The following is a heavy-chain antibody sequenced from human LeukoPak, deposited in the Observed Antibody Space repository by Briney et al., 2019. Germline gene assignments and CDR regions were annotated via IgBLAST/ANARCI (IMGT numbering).Heavy chain of an antibody. CDR3: ATPYSSSWYGRWDY. J-gene: IGHJ4*02. CDR2: IYYSGST. Sequence: SETLSLTCTVSGGSISSSSYYWGWIRQPPGKGLEWIGSIYYSGSTYYNPSLKSRATISVDTSKNQFSLKLSSVTAADTAVYYCATPYSSSWYGRWDYWGQGTLVTVSS. CDR1: GGSISSSSYY. D-gene: IGHD6-13*01. V-gene: IGHV4-39*07.